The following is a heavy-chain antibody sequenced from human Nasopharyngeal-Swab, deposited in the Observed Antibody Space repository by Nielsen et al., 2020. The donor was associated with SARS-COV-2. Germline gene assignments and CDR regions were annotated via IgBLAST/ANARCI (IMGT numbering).Heavy chain of an antibody. CDR2: ISAYNGNT. D-gene: IGHD1-7*01. V-gene: IGHV1-18*01. Sequence: ASVKVSCKASGYTFTSYGISWVRQAPGQGLEWMGWISAYNGNTNYAQKLQGRVTTTTDTSTSTAYMELRSLRSDDTAVYYCARDRRTTYYYYGMDVWGQGTTVTVSS. J-gene: IGHJ6*02. CDR3: ARDRRTTYYYYGMDV. CDR1: GYTFTSYG.